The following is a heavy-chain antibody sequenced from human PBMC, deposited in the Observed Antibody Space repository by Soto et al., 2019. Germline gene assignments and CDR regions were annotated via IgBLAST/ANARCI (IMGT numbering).Heavy chain of an antibody. J-gene: IGHJ6*04. CDR2: ISGSGGST. CDR3: AKVVSVVPARPLDV. V-gene: IGHV3-23*01. CDR1: GFPFSSYS. Sequence: GGSLRLSCAASGFPFSSYSMSWVRQAPGKGLEWVSAISGSGGSTYYADSVKGRFTISRDNSKNTLYLQMNSLRAEDTAVYYCAKVVSVVPARPLDVWGKGTTVTVSS. D-gene: IGHD2-2*01.